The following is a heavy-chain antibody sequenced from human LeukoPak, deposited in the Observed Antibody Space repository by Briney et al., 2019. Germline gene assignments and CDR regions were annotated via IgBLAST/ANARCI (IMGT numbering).Heavy chain of an antibody. CDR3: ARGRGLGELAVASFDS. D-gene: IGHD6-19*01. CDR2: TRYDGSNK. V-gene: IGHV3-30*02. CDR1: GFTFSSYG. Sequence: GGSLRLSCAASGFTFSSYGMHWVRQAPGKGLEWVAFTRYDGSNKYYADSVKGRFTISRDNAKNMLYLQMNSLRAEDTAVYYCARGRGLGELAVASFDSWGQGILVTVSS. J-gene: IGHJ4*02.